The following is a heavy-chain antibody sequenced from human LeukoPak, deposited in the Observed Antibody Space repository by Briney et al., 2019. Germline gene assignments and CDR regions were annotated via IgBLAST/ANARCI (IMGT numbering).Heavy chain of an antibody. Sequence: GGSLRLSCAASGFTFSSYWMHWVRQAPGKGLVWVSRINSDGSSTSYADSVKGRFTISRDNAKNTLYLQMNSLRAEDTAVYYCASIVVANLLDYWGQGTLVTVSS. CDR1: GFTFSSYW. D-gene: IGHD3-22*01. CDR3: ASIVVANLLDY. CDR2: INSDGSST. V-gene: IGHV3-74*01. J-gene: IGHJ4*02.